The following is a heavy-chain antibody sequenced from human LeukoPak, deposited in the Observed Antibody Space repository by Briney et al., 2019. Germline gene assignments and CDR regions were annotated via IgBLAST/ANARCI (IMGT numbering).Heavy chain of an antibody. J-gene: IGHJ4*02. CDR3: ARVSSYGGYEYFDY. V-gene: IGHV4-39*07. Sequence: SETLSLTCTVSGASISSGGYYWGWIRQPPGKGLEWIGTIYYSGSTYYNPSLKSRVTISVDRSKNQFSLKLSSVTAADTAVYYCARVSSYGGYEYFDYWGQGTLVTVSS. CDR1: GASISSGGYY. D-gene: IGHD5-12*01. CDR2: IYYSGST.